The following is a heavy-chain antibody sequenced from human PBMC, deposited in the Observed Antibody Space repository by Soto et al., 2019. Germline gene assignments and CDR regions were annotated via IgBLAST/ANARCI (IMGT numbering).Heavy chain of an antibody. CDR3: AGDTYGMAV. CDR2: IHYSGTT. V-gene: IGHV4-59*01. CDR1: GGSINNYY. J-gene: IGHJ6*02. Sequence: QVHFQESGPGLVKPSETLSLTCTVSGGSINNYYCNWVRQPPGKGLEWIGSIHYSGTTHYNPSLESRVTISAARAKNQFSLKLNSVPAAHTAVYYRAGDTYGMAVWGQGTTVTVSS.